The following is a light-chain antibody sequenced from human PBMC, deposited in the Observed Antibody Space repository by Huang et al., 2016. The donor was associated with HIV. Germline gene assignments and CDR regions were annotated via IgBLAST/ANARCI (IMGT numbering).Light chain of an antibody. Sequence: DVVMTQSPLSLPVTLGQPASIPCSSSQSLAYSDGNTYLNWFQQRPGQSPRRLIYKVSKRDGGVPDRFSGSGSGTDFTLKISRVEAEDVGVYYCMQGTHFITFGPGTRLEMK. CDR1: QSLAYSDGNTY. J-gene: IGKJ5*01. V-gene: IGKV2-30*01. CDR2: KVS. CDR3: MQGTHFIT.